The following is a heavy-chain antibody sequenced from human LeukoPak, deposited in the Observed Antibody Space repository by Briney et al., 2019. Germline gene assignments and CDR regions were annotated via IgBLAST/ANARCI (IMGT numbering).Heavy chain of an antibody. Sequence: SETLSLTCTVSGGSISSYYWSWIRQPPGKGLEWIGYIYYSGSTNYNPSLKSRVTISVDTSKNQFSLKLSSVTAADTAVYYCARDNDYLDAFVIWGQGTMVTVSS. D-gene: IGHD4-17*01. CDR1: GGSISSYY. J-gene: IGHJ3*02. CDR3: ARDNDYLDAFVI. CDR2: IYYSGST. V-gene: IGHV4-59*01.